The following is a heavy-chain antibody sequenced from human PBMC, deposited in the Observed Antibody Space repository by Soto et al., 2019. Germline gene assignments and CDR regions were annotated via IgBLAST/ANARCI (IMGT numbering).Heavy chain of an antibody. CDR1: GYTFTSYA. V-gene: IGHV1-3*01. Sequence: VSAKVSCKASGYTFTSYAMHWVRQAPGQRLEWMGWINAGNGNTKYSQKFQGRVTITRDTSASTAYMELSSLRSEDTAVYYCAREVRGVIRGFDIWGQGTMVTVSS. CDR3: AREVRGVIRGFDI. CDR2: INAGNGNT. J-gene: IGHJ3*02. D-gene: IGHD3-10*01.